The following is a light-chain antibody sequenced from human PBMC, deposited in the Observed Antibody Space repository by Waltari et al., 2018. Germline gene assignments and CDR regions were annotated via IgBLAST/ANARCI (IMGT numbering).Light chain of an antibody. V-gene: IGLV1-40*01. Sequence: QSVLTQPPSVSGAPGQRVTIPCSGSRSNIGSNHAIHWYQQLPGTAPQLLIYDDTNRPSGIPDRFSGSKSATSASLAITGLQAEDEADYYCQSYDSGLSAPVFGGGTKLTVL. J-gene: IGLJ3*02. CDR1: RSNIGSNHA. CDR2: DDT. CDR3: QSYDSGLSAPV.